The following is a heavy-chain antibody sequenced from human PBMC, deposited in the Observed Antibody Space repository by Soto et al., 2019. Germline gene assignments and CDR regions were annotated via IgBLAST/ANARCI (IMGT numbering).Heavy chain of an antibody. CDR2: IYYSGST. Sequence: PSETLSLTCTVSGGSIRRGGYYWSWVRQSPRRGLEWIGNIYYSGSTYYNPSLKSRLTISVDTSKNQFSLNLSSVTAADTAVYYCARDRLMATAGTARHYFGLDAWGQGTTVTVSS. CDR1: GGSIRRGGYY. D-gene: IGHD5-18*01. J-gene: IGHJ6*02. V-gene: IGHV4-31*03. CDR3: ARDRLMATAGTARHYFGLDA.